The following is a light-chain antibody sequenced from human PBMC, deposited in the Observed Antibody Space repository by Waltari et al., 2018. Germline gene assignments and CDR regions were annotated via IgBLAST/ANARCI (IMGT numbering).Light chain of an antibody. CDR2: GNT. CDR1: SSNIGAGYD. Sequence: QSVLTQPPSVSGAPGQRVTIPCTGSSSNIGAGYDVPWYQQLPGRAPKLLIYGNTNRPSGVPDRFSGSKSGTSASLAITGLQAEDEADYYCQSYDNSLTVLFGGGTKLTVL. J-gene: IGLJ2*01. CDR3: QSYDNSLTVL. V-gene: IGLV1-40*01.